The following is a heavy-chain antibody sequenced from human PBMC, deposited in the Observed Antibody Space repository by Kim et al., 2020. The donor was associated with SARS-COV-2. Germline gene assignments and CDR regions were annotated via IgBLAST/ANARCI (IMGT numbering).Heavy chain of an antibody. CDR2: SSYI. J-gene: IGHJ4*02. CDR3: AREVAVGY. V-gene: IGHV3-21*01. Sequence: SSYIYYADHVKGRFTISRDNAKNSLYLQMNSLRAEDTAVYYCAREVAVGYWGQGTLVTVSS. D-gene: IGHD1-26*01.